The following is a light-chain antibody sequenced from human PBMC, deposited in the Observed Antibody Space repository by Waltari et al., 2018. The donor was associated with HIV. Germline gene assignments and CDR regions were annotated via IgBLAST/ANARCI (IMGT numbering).Light chain of an antibody. J-gene: IGKJ4*01. CDR2: GAS. CDR1: QSGSST. CDR3: QEYKNWPLGT. V-gene: IGKV3-15*01. Sequence: RVMTQSPATMSVSPGGRATLSWRARQSGSSTLAWYQQKPGQAPRLLIYGASTMATGIPARFRGSGSETDVTLTIGSLQSEYFAVYYCQEYKNWPLGTFGGGTKVEIK.